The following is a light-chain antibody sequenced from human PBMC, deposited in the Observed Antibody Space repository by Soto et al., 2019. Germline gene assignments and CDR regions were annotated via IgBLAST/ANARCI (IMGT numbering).Light chain of an antibody. CDR1: SSNIGAGYD. V-gene: IGLV1-40*01. CDR2: RNT. Sequence: QSVLTQPPSVSGAPGQRVTISCTGTSSNIGAGYDVHWYHQIPGTAPKLLVYRNTNRPSGVPDRFSGSKSGTAASLAITGLQAEDEADYYCTSYTSSTTWVFGGGTKVTVL. CDR3: TSYTSSTTWV. J-gene: IGLJ3*02.